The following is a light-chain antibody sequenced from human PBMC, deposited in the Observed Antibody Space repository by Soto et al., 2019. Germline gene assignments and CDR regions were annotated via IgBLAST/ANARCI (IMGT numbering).Light chain of an antibody. V-gene: IGKV3-15*01. J-gene: IGKJ2*01. CDR3: HQYNNWPPYT. CDR2: GAS. CDR1: QSVTSN. Sequence: EIVMTQSPATLSVSPGERATLSCRASQSVTSNLAWYQQKPGQAPRLLIYGASTRAPGIPARFSGSGSGTEFTLTISSLQSEDFAVYYCHQYNNWPPYTFGHGTKLETK.